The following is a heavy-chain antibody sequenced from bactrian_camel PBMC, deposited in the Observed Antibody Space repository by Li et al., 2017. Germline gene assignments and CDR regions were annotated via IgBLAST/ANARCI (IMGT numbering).Heavy chain of an antibody. V-gene: IGHV3S53*01. D-gene: IGHD6*01. CDR2: IDDVGST. CDR3: AEGRGSRGEHCYSLNY. J-gene: IGHJ4*01. Sequence: HVQLVESGGGSVQPGGSLRLSCAAPVASFYCMGWYRQTPGKEREAVAAIDDVGSTSYANFAKGRFTISQDSARNTVYLQMNNLQPEDTATYYCAEGRGSRGEHCYSLNYWGQGTQVTVS. CDR1: VASFYC.